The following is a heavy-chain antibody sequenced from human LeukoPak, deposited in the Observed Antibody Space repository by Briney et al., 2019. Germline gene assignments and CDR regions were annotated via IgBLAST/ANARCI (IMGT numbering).Heavy chain of an antibody. J-gene: IGHJ4*02. CDR3: ARDRIAAAGTGDY. CDR1: GFTFSSYS. Sequence: GGSLRLSCAASGFTFSSYSMNWVRQAPGKGLDWVSSISSSSSYIYYADPVKGRFIISRDNAKNSLYLQMNSLRAEDTAVYYCARDRIAAAGTGDYWGQGTLVTVSS. V-gene: IGHV3-21*01. D-gene: IGHD6-13*01. CDR2: ISSSSSYI.